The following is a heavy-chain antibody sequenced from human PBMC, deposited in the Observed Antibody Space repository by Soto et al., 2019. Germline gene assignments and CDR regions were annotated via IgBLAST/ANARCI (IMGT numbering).Heavy chain of an antibody. D-gene: IGHD4-17*01. Sequence: SETLSLTCAVYGGSFSGYHWTWIRQAPGRGLDWIGEITHRGSPTYKSSLKSRLTISVDTSKNQFSLNLRSVTAADAAVYYCARIPGSDYSDPHDYWAQGTLVTVSS. J-gene: IGHJ4*02. V-gene: IGHV4-34*01. CDR3: ARIPGSDYSDPHDY. CDR2: ITHRGSP. CDR1: GGSFSGYH.